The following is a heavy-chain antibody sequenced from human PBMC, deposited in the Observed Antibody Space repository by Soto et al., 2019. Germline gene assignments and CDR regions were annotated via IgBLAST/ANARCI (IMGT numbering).Heavy chain of an antibody. V-gene: IGHV2-5*02. D-gene: IGHD6-19*01. CDR1: GFSLSTSGVG. Sequence: QITLKESGPTLVKPTQTLTLTCTFSGFSLSTSGVGVGWIRQPPVTALEWLALIYWDDDKRYSPPPKSRLTITKHTSQNQVVLTMTNMDPVDTATYYCAHRVLGSSCWYSPWGIYYLDYWGQGTLVTVSS. J-gene: IGHJ4*02. CDR2: IYWDDDK. CDR3: AHRVLGSSCWYSPWGIYYLDY.